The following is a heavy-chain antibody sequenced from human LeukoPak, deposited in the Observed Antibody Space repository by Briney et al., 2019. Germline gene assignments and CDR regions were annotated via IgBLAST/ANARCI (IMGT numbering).Heavy chain of an antibody. J-gene: IGHJ4*02. CDR1: GGSFSGYY. CDR2: INHSGST. CDR3: ARGRYTYYYGSGTPTSDNY. V-gene: IGHV4-34*01. Sequence: SETLSLTCAVYGGSFSGYYWSWLRQPPGKGLEWIGEINHSGSTNYNPSLKSRVTISVDTSKNQFSLKLSSVTAADTAVYYCARGRYTYYYGSGTPTSDNYWGQGTLVTVSS. D-gene: IGHD3-10*01.